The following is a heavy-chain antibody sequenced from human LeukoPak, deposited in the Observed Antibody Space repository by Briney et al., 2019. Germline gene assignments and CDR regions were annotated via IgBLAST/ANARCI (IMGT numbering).Heavy chain of an antibody. CDR3: ARPHCSSTSCRKSYYYGMDV. CDR2: ISAYNGNT. Sequence: ASVKVSCKASGYTFTSYGISWVRQAPGQGLEWMGWISAYNGNTNYAQKLQGRVTMTTDTSTSTAYMELRSLRSDDTAVYYCARPHCSSTSCRKSYYYGMDVWGQGTTVTVSS. V-gene: IGHV1-18*01. D-gene: IGHD2-2*01. J-gene: IGHJ6*02. CDR1: GYTFTSYG.